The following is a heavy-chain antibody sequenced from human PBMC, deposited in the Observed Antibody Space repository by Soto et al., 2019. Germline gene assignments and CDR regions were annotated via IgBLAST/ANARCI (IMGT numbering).Heavy chain of an antibody. V-gene: IGHV4-34*01. Sequence: PSETLSLTCGVYGGPFSGYHWIWIRQPPGKGLEWMGEINHSGSTNYNPSLKSRVTISVDTSKNQFFLRLSSVSAADTAVYYCARGRYGNYYYYGMDVWGHGTTVTVS. CDR1: GGPFSGYH. J-gene: IGHJ6*02. D-gene: IGHD4-17*01. CDR3: ARGRYGNYYYYGMDV. CDR2: INHSGST.